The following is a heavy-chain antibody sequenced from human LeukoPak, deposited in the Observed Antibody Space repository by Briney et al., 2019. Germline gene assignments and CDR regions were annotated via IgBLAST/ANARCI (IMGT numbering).Heavy chain of an antibody. Sequence: GGSLSLSCQASGLMVISNSRGWVRRTPGRGLDWVSFIYDGDKTNYGDSVKGRFTISRDNSKNTLYLQMNSLRAEDTAIYYCARQPPSSSGYYYFDYWGQGILVTVSS. D-gene: IGHD3-22*01. J-gene: IGHJ4*02. CDR2: IYDGDKT. CDR3: ARQPPSSSGYYYFDY. V-gene: IGHV3-53*01. CDR1: GLMVISNS.